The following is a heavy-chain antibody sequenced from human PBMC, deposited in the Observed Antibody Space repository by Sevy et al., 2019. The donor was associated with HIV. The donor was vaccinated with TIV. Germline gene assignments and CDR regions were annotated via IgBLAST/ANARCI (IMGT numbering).Heavy chain of an antibody. J-gene: IGHJ4*02. CDR2: IIGSGDNT. D-gene: IGHD6-19*01. CDR1: GFTFRSYA. CDR3: AKGVSWLVVGGYFDY. Sequence: GGSLRLSCEASGFTFRSYAMSWVRQAPGKGLEWVSGIIGSGDNTYYADSVKGGFTVSRDNSKNTLYVQMNSLRAEDTAVYYCAKGVSWLVVGGYFDYWGQGTPVTVSS. V-gene: IGHV3-23*01.